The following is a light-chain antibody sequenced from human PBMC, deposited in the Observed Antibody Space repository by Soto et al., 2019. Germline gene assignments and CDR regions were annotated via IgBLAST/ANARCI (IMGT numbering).Light chain of an antibody. CDR3: QQYNDWPLT. CDR1: QSVNSN. V-gene: IGKV3-15*01. Sequence: EKVMTQSPATLSVSPGERATLSCRASQSVNSNLAWYQQKPGQAPRLLLYGASTRATGIPARFSGSGSGTEFTLTISILQSEDSAVYYCQQYNDWPLTFGGGTKVEIK. CDR2: GAS. J-gene: IGKJ4*01.